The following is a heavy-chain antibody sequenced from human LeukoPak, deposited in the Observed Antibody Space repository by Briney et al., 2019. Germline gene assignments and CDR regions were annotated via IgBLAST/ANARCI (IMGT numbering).Heavy chain of an antibody. Sequence: GGSLRLSCAASGFTFSNYEMNWVRQAPGKGLEWVSTFRSSGGSTYYADSVKGRFTISRDSSKNTLFLQMNSLRAEDTAVYYCAKYCSGGNCYSGLYWGQGTLVTVSS. CDR1: GFTFSNYE. CDR2: FRSSGGST. CDR3: AKYCSGGNCYSGLY. V-gene: IGHV3-23*01. J-gene: IGHJ4*02. D-gene: IGHD2-15*01.